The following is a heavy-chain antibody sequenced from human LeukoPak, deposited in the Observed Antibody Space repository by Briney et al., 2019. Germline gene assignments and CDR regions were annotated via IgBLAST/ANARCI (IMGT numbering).Heavy chain of an antibody. J-gene: IGHJ4*02. CDR1: GGSISSYY. Sequence: SSETLSLTCTVSGGSISSYYWSWIRQPPGKGLEWIGYIYYSGSTNYNPSLKSRVTISVDTSKNQFSLKLSSVTAADTAVYYCARDQYGSGSIDYWGQGTLVTVSS. CDR3: ARDQYGSGSIDY. V-gene: IGHV4-59*01. CDR2: IYYSGST. D-gene: IGHD3-10*01.